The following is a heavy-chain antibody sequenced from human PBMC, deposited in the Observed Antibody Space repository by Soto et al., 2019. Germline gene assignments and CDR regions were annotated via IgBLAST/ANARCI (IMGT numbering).Heavy chain of an antibody. CDR1: GYSFTSYW. V-gene: IGHV5-51*01. CDR2: IHPGVSDT. CDR3: ARQGRYCSSTSCFPYYYGMDV. Sequence: GESLKISCKGSGYSFTSYWIGWVRQMPGKGLEWMGIIHPGVSDTRYSPSFQGQVTISADKSISTAYLQWSSLKASDTAMYYCARQGRYCSSTSCFPYYYGMDVWGQGTTVTVSS. J-gene: IGHJ6*02. D-gene: IGHD2-2*01.